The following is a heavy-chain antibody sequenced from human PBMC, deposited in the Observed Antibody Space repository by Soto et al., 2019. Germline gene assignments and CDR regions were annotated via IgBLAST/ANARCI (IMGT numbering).Heavy chain of an antibody. CDR2: IYYSGST. V-gene: IGHV4-59*01. J-gene: IGHJ6*02. D-gene: IGHD3-22*01. CDR3: ARDHAYYYDSSGYYDNYGMDV. CDR1: GGSISSYY. Sequence: SETLSLTCTVSGGSISSYYWSWIRQPPGKGLEWIGYIYYSGSTNYNPSLKSRVTISVDTSKNQFSLKLSSVTAADTAVYYCARDHAYYYDSSGYYDNYGMDVWGQGTTVTVSS.